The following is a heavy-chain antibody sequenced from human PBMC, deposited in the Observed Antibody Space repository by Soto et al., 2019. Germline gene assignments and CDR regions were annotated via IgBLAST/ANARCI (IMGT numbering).Heavy chain of an antibody. CDR2: INPNSGGT. CDR3: ATYGSGSYYKVYYYYGMGV. D-gene: IGHD3-10*01. V-gene: IGHV1-2*02. CDR1: GYTFTGYY. Sequence: ASVKVSCKASGYTFTGYYMHWVRQAPGQGLEWMGWINPNSGGTNYAQKFQGRVTMTRDTSISTAYMELSRLRSDDTAVYYCATYGSGSYYKVYYYYGMGVWGQGTTVTVSS. J-gene: IGHJ6*02.